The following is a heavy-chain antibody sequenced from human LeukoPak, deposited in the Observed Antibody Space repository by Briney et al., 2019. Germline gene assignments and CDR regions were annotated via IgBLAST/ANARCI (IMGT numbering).Heavy chain of an antibody. Sequence: SETLTLTCAVYGGSFSGYYWSWIRQPPGKGLEWIGEIDHSGSTNYNPSLKSRVTISVDTSKNQFSLKLSSVTAADTAVYYCARGEWLRSWFGYWGQGTLVTVSS. CDR3: ARGEWLRSWFGY. CDR1: GGSFSGYY. CDR2: IDHSGST. V-gene: IGHV4-34*01. J-gene: IGHJ4*02. D-gene: IGHD5-12*01.